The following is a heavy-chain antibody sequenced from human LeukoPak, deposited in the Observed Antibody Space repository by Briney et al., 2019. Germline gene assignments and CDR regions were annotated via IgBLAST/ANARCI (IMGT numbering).Heavy chain of an antibody. CDR1: GGSISSYY. Sequence: PPETLSLTCTVSGGSISSYYWSWIRQPAGKGLEWIGRIYTSGSTNYNPSLKSRVTMSVDTSKNQFSLKLSSVTAADTAVYYCARQDIVVVPAAKDYYYYMDVWGKGTTVTASS. J-gene: IGHJ6*03. D-gene: IGHD2-2*01. V-gene: IGHV4-4*07. CDR3: ARQDIVVVPAAKDYYYYMDV. CDR2: IYTSGST.